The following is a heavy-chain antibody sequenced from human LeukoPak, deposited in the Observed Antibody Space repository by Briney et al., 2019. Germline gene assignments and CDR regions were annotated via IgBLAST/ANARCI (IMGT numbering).Heavy chain of an antibody. CDR1: GGSFSGYY. V-gene: IGHV4-34*01. CDR3: ARGAMYYDFWSGYGPSLDWFDP. J-gene: IGHJ5*02. CDR2: INHSGST. Sequence: PSETLSLTCAVYGGSFSGYYWSWIRQPPGEGLEWIGEINHSGSTNYNPSLKSRVTISVDTSKNQFSLKLSSVTAADTAVYYCARGAMYYDFWSGYGPSLDWFDPWGQGTLVTVSS. D-gene: IGHD3-3*01.